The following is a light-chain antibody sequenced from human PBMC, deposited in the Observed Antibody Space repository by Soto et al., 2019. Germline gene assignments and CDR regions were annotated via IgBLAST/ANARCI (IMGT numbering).Light chain of an antibody. Sequence: EMVLTQSPATLSFSPGVRATLSCRASQSVSSYLAWYQQKPGQAPRLLIYDAPNRATGIPARFSGSGSGTDFTLTISSLEPEYFAVYYCQQRSNWPLSFGPGTKVDIK. CDR1: QSVSSY. J-gene: IGKJ3*01. V-gene: IGKV3-11*01. CDR3: QQRSNWPLS. CDR2: DAP.